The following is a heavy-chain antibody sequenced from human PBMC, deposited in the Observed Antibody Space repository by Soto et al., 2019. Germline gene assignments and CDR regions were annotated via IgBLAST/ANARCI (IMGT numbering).Heavy chain of an antibody. CDR2: IYYSGST. D-gene: IGHD6-13*01. CDR3: ARARYSSSWYGNYFDY. Sequence: PSETLSLTCTVSGGSISSGGYYWSWIRQHPGKGLEWIGYIYYSGSTYYNPSLKSRVTISVDTSKNQFSLKLSSVTAADTAVYYCARARYSSSWYGNYFDYWGQGTLVTVSS. CDR1: GGSISSGGYY. V-gene: IGHV4-31*03. J-gene: IGHJ4*02.